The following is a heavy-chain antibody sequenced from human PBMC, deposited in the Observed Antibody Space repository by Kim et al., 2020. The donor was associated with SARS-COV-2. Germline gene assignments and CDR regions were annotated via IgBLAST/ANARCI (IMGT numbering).Heavy chain of an antibody. D-gene: IGHD2-2*01. J-gene: IGHJ6*02. CDR2: IIPIFGTA. Sequence: SVKVSCKASGGTFSSYAISWVRQAPGQGLEWMGGIIPIFGTANYAQKFQGRVTITADESTSTAYMELSSLRSEDTAVYYCARGSEGYCSSTSCYTYYSYGMDGWGQGTTVTVSS. CDR3: ARGSEGYCSSTSCYTYYSYGMDG. V-gene: IGHV1-69*13. CDR1: GGTFSSYA.